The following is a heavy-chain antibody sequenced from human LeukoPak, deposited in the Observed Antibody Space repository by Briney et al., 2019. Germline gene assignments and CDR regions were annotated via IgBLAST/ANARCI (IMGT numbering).Heavy chain of an antibody. J-gene: IGHJ4*02. V-gene: IGHV4-59*01. D-gene: IGHD2-2*01. CDR2: IYYSGST. CDR3: ARARTRLYYFDY. CDR1: GGSISSYY. Sequence: SETLSLTCTVSGGSISSYYWSWIRQPPGKGLEWIGYIYYSGSTNYNPSLKSRVTISVDKSKNQFSLKLSSVTAADTAVYYCARARTRLYYFDYWGQGTLVTVSS.